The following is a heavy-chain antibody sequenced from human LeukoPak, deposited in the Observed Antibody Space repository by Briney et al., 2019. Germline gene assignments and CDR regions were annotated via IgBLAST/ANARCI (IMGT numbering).Heavy chain of an antibody. J-gene: IGHJ3*02. V-gene: IGHV1-18*01. D-gene: IGHD1-26*01. CDR2: AYNGNT. CDR3: ARDMIMGATTVDAFDI. Sequence: AYNGNTNYAQKFQGRVTMTTDTSTSTAYMELRSLRSDDTAVYYCARDMIMGATTVDAFDIWGQGTMVTVSS.